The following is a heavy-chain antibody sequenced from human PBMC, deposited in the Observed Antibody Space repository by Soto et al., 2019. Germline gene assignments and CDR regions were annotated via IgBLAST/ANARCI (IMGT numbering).Heavy chain of an antibody. CDR1: GGSISSSSYY. CDR2: IFFIGST. Sequence: TSETLSLTCTVSGGSISSSSYYWGWIRQPPGKGLEWIGSIFFIGSTYYNPSLKSRVTISVDTSKNHFSLKLSSVTAADTAVYYCASRAPEYDFWSGYYNPAGYYYYMDVWGKGTTVTVSS. CDR3: ASRAPEYDFWSGYYNPAGYYYYMDV. J-gene: IGHJ6*03. V-gene: IGHV4-39*01. D-gene: IGHD3-3*01.